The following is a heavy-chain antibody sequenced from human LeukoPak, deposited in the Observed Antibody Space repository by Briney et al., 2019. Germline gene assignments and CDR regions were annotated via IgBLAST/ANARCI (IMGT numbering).Heavy chain of an antibody. CDR1: GGSVSSGSYY. Sequence: SETLSLTCTVSGGSVSSGSYYWSWIRQPPGKGLEWIGYIYYSGSTNYNPSLKSRVTISVDTSKNQFSLKLSSVTAADTAVYYCASGWELLFNYWGQGTLVTVSS. D-gene: IGHD1-26*01. CDR3: ASGWELLFNY. V-gene: IGHV4-61*01. J-gene: IGHJ4*02. CDR2: IYYSGST.